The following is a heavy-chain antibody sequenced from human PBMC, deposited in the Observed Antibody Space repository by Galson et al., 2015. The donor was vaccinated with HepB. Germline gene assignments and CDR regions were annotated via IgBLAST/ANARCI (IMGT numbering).Heavy chain of an antibody. Sequence: SLRLSCAGSGFTFSRTGMTWVRQAPGKGLECVSAISVTGSGRDYADSVRGRFTISRDNSKNMLYLQMNDLRAEDTAVYYCAKGTTSIDYWGQGTLVTVSS. CDR1: GFTFSRTG. CDR2: ISVTGSGR. J-gene: IGHJ4*02. CDR3: AKGTTSIDY. D-gene: IGHD1-1*01. V-gene: IGHV3-23*01.